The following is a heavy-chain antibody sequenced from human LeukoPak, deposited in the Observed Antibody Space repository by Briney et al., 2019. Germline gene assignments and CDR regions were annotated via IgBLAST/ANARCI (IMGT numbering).Heavy chain of an antibody. J-gene: IGHJ4*02. CDR2: ISYDGRNK. Sequence: GGSLRLSCAASGFTFRTYTMNWVRQAPGKGLEWVAVISYDGRNKYYADSVKGRFTISRDNSKNTLYLQMNSLRAEDTAVYYCAKATPPRDGSNPDYWGQGTLVTVSS. CDR1: GFTFRTYT. D-gene: IGHD4-4*01. V-gene: IGHV3-30*18. CDR3: AKATPPRDGSNPDY.